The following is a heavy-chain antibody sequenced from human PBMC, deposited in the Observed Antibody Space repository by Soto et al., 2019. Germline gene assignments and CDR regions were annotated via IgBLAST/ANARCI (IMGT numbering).Heavy chain of an antibody. CDR1: RVAFSKFI. Sequence: GASVKVSCKASRVAFSKFIVTWVRQAPGLGLEWVGGIIPIFGTANYAQKFQGRVTITADESTSTAYMELSSLRSEDTAVYYCARAYYYGSGSLGDYYYYGMDVWGQGTTVTVSS. J-gene: IGHJ6*02. CDR2: IIPIFGTA. D-gene: IGHD3-10*01. CDR3: ARAYYYGSGSLGDYYYYGMDV. V-gene: IGHV1-69*13.